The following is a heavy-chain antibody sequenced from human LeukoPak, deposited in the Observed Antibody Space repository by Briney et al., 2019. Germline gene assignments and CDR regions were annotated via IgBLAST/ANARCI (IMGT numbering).Heavy chain of an antibody. V-gene: IGHV4-38-2*02. Sequence: SETLSLTCTVSGYSISSGYYWGWIRQPPGKGLEWIGSIYHSGSTYYNQSLKSRVTISVDTSKNQFSLKLSTVTAADTAVYYCATSSGWYRENDYWGQGTLVTVSS. D-gene: IGHD6-19*01. CDR3: ATSSGWYRENDY. CDR1: GYSISSGYY. J-gene: IGHJ4*02. CDR2: IYHSGST.